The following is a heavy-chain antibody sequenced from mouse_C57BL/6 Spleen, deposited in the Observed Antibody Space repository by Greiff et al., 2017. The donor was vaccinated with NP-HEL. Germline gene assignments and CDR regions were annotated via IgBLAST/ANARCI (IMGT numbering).Heavy chain of an antibody. CDR1: GYTFTSYW. D-gene: IGHD1-1*01. Sequence: VQLQQSGAELVKPGASVKLSCKASGYTFTSYWMHWVKQRPGRGLEWIGRIDPNSGGTKYNEKFKSKATLTVDKPSSTAYMQLSSLTSEDSAVYYCARGATVPSYYFDYWGQGTTLTVSS. J-gene: IGHJ2*01. CDR3: ARGATVPSYYFDY. CDR2: IDPNSGGT. V-gene: IGHV1-72*01.